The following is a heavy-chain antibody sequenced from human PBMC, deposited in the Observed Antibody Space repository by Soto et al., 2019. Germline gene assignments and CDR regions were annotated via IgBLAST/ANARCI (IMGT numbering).Heavy chain of an antibody. D-gene: IGHD3-9*01. CDR1: GGSISSGDYY. J-gene: IGHJ6*02. V-gene: IGHV4-30-4*01. CDR2: IYYSGST. CDR3: ARDPKRPRYFDWWDGGSCGMDV. Sequence: SETLSLTCTVSGGSISSGDYYWSWIRQPPGKGLEWIGYIYYSGSTYYNPSLKSRVTISVDTSKNQFSLKLSSVTAADTAVYYCARDPKRPRYFDWWDGGSCGMDVWGQGTTVTVSS.